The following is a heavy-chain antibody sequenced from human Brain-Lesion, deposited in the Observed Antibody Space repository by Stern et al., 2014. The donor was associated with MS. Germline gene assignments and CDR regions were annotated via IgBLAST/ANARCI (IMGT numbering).Heavy chain of an antibody. D-gene: IGHD3-3*01. Sequence: QVQLGQSGAEVKKPGASVKVSCKTSGYIFTGSYIHWVRQAPGQGLEWMALINPNTGGTKDAQKFQGRVTMSRDTSISTAYVELSSLTSDDTAVYYCARDQRGITIFGVVTDYYYLGMDVWGQGTTVTVSS. CDR2: INPNTGGT. V-gene: IGHV1-2*02. J-gene: IGHJ6*02. CDR1: GYIFTGSY. CDR3: ARDQRGITIFGVVTDYYYLGMDV.